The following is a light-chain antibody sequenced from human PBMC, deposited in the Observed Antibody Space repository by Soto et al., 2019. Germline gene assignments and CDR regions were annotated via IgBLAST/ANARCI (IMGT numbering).Light chain of an antibody. CDR3: QQYNNWPRT. Sequence: EIVMTQSPATLSVSPGERATLSCRASQSVSSYLAWYQQKPGQAPRLLIYGASTRATGIPARFSGSGSGTEXTLTIXSLQSEDFAVYYCQQYNNWPRTFGQGTKVEIK. V-gene: IGKV3-15*01. CDR1: QSVSSY. CDR2: GAS. J-gene: IGKJ1*01.